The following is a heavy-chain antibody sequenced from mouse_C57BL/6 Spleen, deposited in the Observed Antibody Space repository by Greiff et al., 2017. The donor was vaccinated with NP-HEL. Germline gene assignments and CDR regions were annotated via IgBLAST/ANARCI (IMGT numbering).Heavy chain of an antibody. Sequence: EVKLMESGGGLVKPGGSLKLSCAASGFTFSDYGMHWVRQAPEKGLEWVAYISSGSSTIYYADTVKGRFTISRDNAKNTLFLQMTSLRSEDTAMYYCARQYYYGSSPFAYWGQGTLVTVSA. J-gene: IGHJ3*01. V-gene: IGHV5-17*01. D-gene: IGHD1-1*01. CDR2: ISSGSSTI. CDR3: ARQYYYGSSPFAY. CDR1: GFTFSDYG.